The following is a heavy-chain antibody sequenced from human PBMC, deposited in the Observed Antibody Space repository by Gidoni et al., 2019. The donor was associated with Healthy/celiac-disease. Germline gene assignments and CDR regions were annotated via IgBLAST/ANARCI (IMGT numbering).Heavy chain of an antibody. J-gene: IGHJ6*03. Sequence: EVQLVESGGGLVQPGGSLRLSCAASGFTFSSYWMSWVRQAPGKGLEWGAKIKQDGSEKYYVDSVKGRFTISRDNAKNSLYLQMNSLRAEDTAVYYCARDRADYYFWNYYYYYMDVWGKGTTVTVSS. D-gene: IGHD3-3*01. CDR2: IKQDGSEK. CDR1: GFTFSSYW. CDR3: ARDRADYYFWNYYYYYMDV. V-gene: IGHV3-7*03.